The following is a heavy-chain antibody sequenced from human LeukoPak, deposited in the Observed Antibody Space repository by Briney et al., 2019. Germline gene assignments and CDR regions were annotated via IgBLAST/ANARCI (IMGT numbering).Heavy chain of an antibody. CDR2: IYTGGST. CDR1: GGSISDSY. V-gene: IGHV4-4*09. D-gene: IGHD2-21*01. Sequence: PSETLSLTCTVSGGSISDSYWSWLRQSPGKGLEWIGYIYTGGSTHFNPSLKSRVTMSVDTSKNQFSLRLSSVTAADTGVYYCARLQGDSTAIFDYWGQGTLVSVSS. CDR3: ARLQGDSTAIFDY. J-gene: IGHJ4*02.